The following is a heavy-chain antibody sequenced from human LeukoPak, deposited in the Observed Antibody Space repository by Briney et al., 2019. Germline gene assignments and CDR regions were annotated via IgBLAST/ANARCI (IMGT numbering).Heavy chain of an antibody. V-gene: IGHV3-23*01. CDR2: ISGSGGST. D-gene: IGHD3-9*01. CDR1: GFTFSSYA. CDR3: AKSVRYFDWSLGRFDY. Sequence: PGGSLRLSCAASGFTFSSYAMSWVRQAPGKGLEWVSAISGSGGSTYYADSVKGRFTISRDNSKNTLYLQMNSLRDEDTAVYYCAKSVRYFDWSLGRFDYWGQGTLVTVSS. J-gene: IGHJ4*02.